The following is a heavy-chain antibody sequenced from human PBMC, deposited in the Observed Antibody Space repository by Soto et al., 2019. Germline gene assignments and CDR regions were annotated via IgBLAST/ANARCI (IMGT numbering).Heavy chain of an antibody. D-gene: IGHD1-26*01. CDR1: GGSISSYY. CDR2: IYYSGST. J-gene: IGHJ6*02. CDR3: ARDHGGATTLPYYGMDV. V-gene: IGHV4-59*01. Sequence: SETLSLTCTVSGGSISSYYWSWIRQPPGKGLEWIGYIYYSGSTNYNPSLKSRVTISVDTSKNQFSLKLSSVTAADTAVYYCARDHGGATTLPYYGMDVWGQGTTVTVSS.